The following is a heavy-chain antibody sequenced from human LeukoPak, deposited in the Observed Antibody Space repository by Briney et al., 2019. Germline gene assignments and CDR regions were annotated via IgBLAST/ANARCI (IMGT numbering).Heavy chain of an antibody. D-gene: IGHD5-12*01. J-gene: IGHJ4*02. Sequence: GGSLRRYCAASGFTVSGNYMSWVPRAPGKGLEWVSVIYSGGSTYYANFVRGRSTISRDNSKNTLYLQMNSLRAEDTAVYYCARYRRGVATGLDYYFDYWGQGTLVTVSS. CDR2: IYSGGST. V-gene: IGHV3-66*01. CDR1: GFTVSGNY. CDR3: ARYRRGVATGLDYYFDY.